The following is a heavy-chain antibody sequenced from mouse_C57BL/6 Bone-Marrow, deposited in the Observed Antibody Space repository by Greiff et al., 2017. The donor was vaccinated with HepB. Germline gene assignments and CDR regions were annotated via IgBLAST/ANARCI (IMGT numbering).Heavy chain of an antibody. D-gene: IGHD4-1*01. CDR3: ARDLGWYFDV. Sequence: EVKLMESGPELVKPGASVKMSCKASGYTFTDYNMHWVKQSHGKSLEWIGYINPNNGGTSYNQKFKGKATLTVNKSSSTAYMELRSLTSEDSAVYYCARDLGWYFDVWGTGTTVTVSS. CDR2: INPNNGGT. J-gene: IGHJ1*03. CDR1: GYTFTDYN. V-gene: IGHV1-22*01.